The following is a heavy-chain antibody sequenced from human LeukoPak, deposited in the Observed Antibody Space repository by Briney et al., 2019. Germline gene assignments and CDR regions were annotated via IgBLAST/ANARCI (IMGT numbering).Heavy chain of an antibody. Sequence: GGSLRLSCAASRFTVSSNCMSWVRQAPGKGLEWVSLIYSGGSTYYADSVKGRFTISRDNSKNTLYLQMNSMRAEDTAVYYCARRAGDYSHPYDYWGQGTLVTVSS. CDR1: RFTVSSNC. D-gene: IGHD3-22*01. V-gene: IGHV3-53*01. CDR2: IYSGGST. J-gene: IGHJ4*02. CDR3: ARRAGDYSHPYDY.